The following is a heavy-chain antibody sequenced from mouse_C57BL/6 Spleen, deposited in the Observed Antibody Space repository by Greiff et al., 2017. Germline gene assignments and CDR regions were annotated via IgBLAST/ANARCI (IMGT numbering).Heavy chain of an antibody. J-gene: IGHJ4*01. CDR2: IHPNSGST. D-gene: IGHD1-1*01. V-gene: IGHV1-64*01. CDR1: GYTFTSYW. Sequence: VQLQQPGAELVQPGASVKLSCKASGYTFTSYWMHWVKQRPGQGLEWIGMIHPNSGSTNYHERFKSTATLTVDKSSSTAYMQRSSLTSEDSAVYDCARLTYYGSIPYAMDYWGQGTSVTVSS. CDR3: ARLTYYGSIPYAMDY.